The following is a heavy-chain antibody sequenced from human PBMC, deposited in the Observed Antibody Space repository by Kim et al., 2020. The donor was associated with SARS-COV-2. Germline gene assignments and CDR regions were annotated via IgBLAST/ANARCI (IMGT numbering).Heavy chain of an antibody. J-gene: IGHJ6*02. CDR1: GYTFTSYG. V-gene: IGHV1-18*01. D-gene: IGHD2-2*03. CDR2: ISAYNGNT. Sequence: ASVKVSCKASGYTFTSYGISWVRQAPGQGLEWMGWISAYNGNTNYAQKLQGRVTMTTDTSTSTAYMELRSLRSDDTAVYYCARDLDIVVVPAAIAPQGYGMDVWGQGTTVTVSS. CDR3: ARDLDIVVVPAAIAPQGYGMDV.